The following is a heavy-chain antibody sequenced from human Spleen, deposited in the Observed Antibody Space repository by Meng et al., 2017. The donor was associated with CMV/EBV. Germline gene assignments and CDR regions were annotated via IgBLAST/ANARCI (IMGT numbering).Heavy chain of an antibody. D-gene: IGHD3-3*01. CDR3: AKDRAPVLRFLERPKTNWFDP. Sequence: YYMHWVRQAPGQGLEWMGWLNPNSGGTNHARKFQGRVTMTGDTSISTAYMELSRLRSDDTAVYYCAKDRAPVLRFLERPKTNWFDPWGQGTLVTVSS. V-gene: IGHV1-2*02. CDR1: YY. J-gene: IGHJ5*02. CDR2: LNPNSGGT.